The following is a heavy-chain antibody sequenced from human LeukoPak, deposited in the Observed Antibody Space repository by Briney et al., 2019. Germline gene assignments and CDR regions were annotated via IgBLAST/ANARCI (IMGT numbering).Heavy chain of an antibody. D-gene: IGHD6-19*01. V-gene: IGHV4-59*01. CDR3: ARAVAVAGTGHIQH. CDR1: GGSISSYY. Sequence: SETLSLTCTVSGGSISSYYWSWIRQRPGKGLEWIGYIYYSGSTNYNPSLKSRVTISVDTSKNQFSLKLSSVTAADTAVYYCARAVAVAGTGHIQHWGQGTLVTVSS. J-gene: IGHJ1*01. CDR2: IYYSGST.